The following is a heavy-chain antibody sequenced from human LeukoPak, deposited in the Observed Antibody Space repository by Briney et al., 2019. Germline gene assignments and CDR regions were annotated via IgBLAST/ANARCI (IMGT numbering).Heavy chain of an antibody. CDR1: GFTFSSYA. CDR2: ISSAGGST. Sequence: GGSLRLSCAASGFTFSSYAMNWVRQAPGKGLEWVLGISSAGGSTYYADSVKGRFTISRDNSKNTLYLQMSSLRAEDTAVYYCAKTIAYGSGSYPEYWGQGTLVTVSS. D-gene: IGHD3-10*01. CDR3: AKTIAYGSGSYPEY. V-gene: IGHV3-23*01. J-gene: IGHJ4*02.